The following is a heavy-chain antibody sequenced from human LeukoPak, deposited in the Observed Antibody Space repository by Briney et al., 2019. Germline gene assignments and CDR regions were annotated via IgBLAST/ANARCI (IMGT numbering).Heavy chain of an antibody. V-gene: IGHV2-5*01. CDR1: AGSISSNYW. CDR2: IYRNDDK. D-gene: IGHD6-19*01. CDR3: ARLTNSGWCEIDF. Sequence: TLSLTCTVSAGSISSNYWSWIRPPPGKALEWLALIYRNDDKRYSPSLKSRLTITKETSKTQVILTMTNMDPVDTATYCCARLTNSGWCEIDFWGQGTLVTVSS. J-gene: IGHJ4*01.